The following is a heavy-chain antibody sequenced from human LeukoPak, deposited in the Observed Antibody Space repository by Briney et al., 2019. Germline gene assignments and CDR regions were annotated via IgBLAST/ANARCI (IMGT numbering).Heavy chain of an antibody. D-gene: IGHD6-6*01. CDR2: ISGSGGST. CDR3: AKSGGYSSSSELDY. Sequence: GGSLRLSCAASGFTLSSYAMSWVRQAPGKGLEWVSAISGSGGSTYYADSVKGRFTISRDISKNTLYLQMNSLRAEDTAVYYCAKSGGYSSSSELDYWGQGTLVTVSS. CDR1: GFTLSSYA. V-gene: IGHV3-23*01. J-gene: IGHJ4*02.